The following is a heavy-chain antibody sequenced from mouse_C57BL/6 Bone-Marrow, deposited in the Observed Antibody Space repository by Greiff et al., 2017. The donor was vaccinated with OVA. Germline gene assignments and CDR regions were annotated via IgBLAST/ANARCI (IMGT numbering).Heavy chain of an antibody. D-gene: IGHD2-4*01. V-gene: IGHV1-76*01. CDR3: ARDPIYYDFSWFAY. J-gene: IGHJ3*01. CDR2: IYPGSGNT. Sequence: QVQLKESGAELVRPGASVKLSCKASGYTFTDYYINWVKQRPGQGLEWIARIYPGSGNTYYNEKFKGKATLTAEKSSSTAYMQLSSLTSEDSAVYFCARDPIYYDFSWFAYWGKGTLVTVSA. CDR1: GYTFTDYY.